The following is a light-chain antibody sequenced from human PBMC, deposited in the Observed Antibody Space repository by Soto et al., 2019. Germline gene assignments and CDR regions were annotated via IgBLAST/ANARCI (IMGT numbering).Light chain of an antibody. Sequence: DIQMTQSPSSLSASVGDRVTITCQASQDIGNFLNWYQQKPGKAPKLLIYDASNLETGVPSRFSGSGYGTDFTFNISSLQPEAIATYYCHQDDNLPPFTFGPGTKVDIK. CDR1: QDIGNF. CDR2: DAS. V-gene: IGKV1-33*01. J-gene: IGKJ3*01. CDR3: HQDDNLPPFT.